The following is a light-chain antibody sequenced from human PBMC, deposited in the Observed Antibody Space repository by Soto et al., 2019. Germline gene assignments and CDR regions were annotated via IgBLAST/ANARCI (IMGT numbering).Light chain of an antibody. CDR2: AAS. CDR1: QGISNY. J-gene: IGKJ1*01. Sequence: DIQMSQAPSSLSASVGVRVTITCRASQGISNYLVWYQQKPGKVPKLLIYAASTLQSGVPSRFSGSGSGTDFTLTISSLQPEDVATYYCQKYNSAPRTFGQGTKVDIK. CDR3: QKYNSAPRT. V-gene: IGKV1-27*01.